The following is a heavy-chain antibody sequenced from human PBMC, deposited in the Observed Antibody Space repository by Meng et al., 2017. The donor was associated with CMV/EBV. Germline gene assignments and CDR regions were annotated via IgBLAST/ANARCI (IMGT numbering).Heavy chain of an antibody. J-gene: IGHJ4*02. V-gene: IGHV3-33*01. D-gene: IGHD3-22*01. CDR2: LWYDGSRK. Sequence: SGFPLNSYGIPWVRQFPGKGLEWVAVLWYDGSRKYFADSVQGRFSISRDDSKNTVYLQMNSLRAEDTAVYYCARDNDGSSHYSQFDYWGQGTLVTVSS. CDR1: GFPLNSYG. CDR3: ARDNDGSSHYSQFDY.